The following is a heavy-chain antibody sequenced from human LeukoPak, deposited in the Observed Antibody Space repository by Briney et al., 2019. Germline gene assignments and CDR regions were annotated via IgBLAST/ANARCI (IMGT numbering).Heavy chain of an antibody. CDR3: ARDTLGGHSSGYYYVLNY. Sequence: ASVKVSCKASGYTFTGYYMHWVRQAPGQGLEWMGWINPNSDGTNYAQKFQGRVTMTRDTSISTAYMELSRLRSNDTAVYYCARDTLGGHSSGYYYVLNYWGQGTLVTVSS. D-gene: IGHD3-22*01. CDR1: GYTFTGYY. V-gene: IGHV1-2*02. J-gene: IGHJ4*02. CDR2: INPNSDGT.